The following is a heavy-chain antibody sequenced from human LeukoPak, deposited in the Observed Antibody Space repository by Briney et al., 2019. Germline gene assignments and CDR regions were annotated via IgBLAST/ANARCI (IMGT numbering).Heavy chain of an antibody. J-gene: IGHJ4*02. CDR1: GFTFSSYG. CDR2: IRYDGSNK. V-gene: IGHV3-30*02. D-gene: IGHD6-19*01. Sequence: PGGSLRLSCAASGFTFSSYGMHWVRQAPGKGLEWVAFIRYDGSNKYYADSVKGRFTISRDNSKNTLYLQMNSLRAEDTAVYYCARGVFASGWYPDNFDYWGQGTLVTVSS. CDR3: ARGVFASGWYPDNFDY.